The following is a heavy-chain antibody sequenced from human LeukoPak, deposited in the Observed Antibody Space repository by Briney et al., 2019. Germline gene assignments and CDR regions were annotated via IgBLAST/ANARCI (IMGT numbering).Heavy chain of an antibody. CDR3: AKGTSGWTSDAFDI. Sequence: PGGSLRLSCAASGFTFDDYSMRWVRQAPGKGLEWVAGISWDSGRIGYADSVKGRFTISRDNAKNSLYLQMNSLRAEDTALYYCAKGTSGWTSDAFDIWGQGTMVTVSS. V-gene: IGHV3-9*01. D-gene: IGHD6-19*01. CDR1: GFTFDDYS. CDR2: ISWDSGRI. J-gene: IGHJ3*02.